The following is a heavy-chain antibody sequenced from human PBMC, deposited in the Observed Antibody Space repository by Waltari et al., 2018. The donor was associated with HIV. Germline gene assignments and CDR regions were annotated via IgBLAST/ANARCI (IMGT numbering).Heavy chain of an antibody. CDR3: ARHCLQKGWLPQLKYYYGMDV. CDR2: LFHSGST. CDR1: GGSISTSSYY. V-gene: IGHV4-39*01. D-gene: IGHD1-1*01. J-gene: IGHJ6*02. Sequence: QQQLQESCPGRVKPSQTLSLTCPVSGGSISTSSYYWAWLRPSPGKGLEWIGSLFHSGSTYYIPSLRSRATISGDMSANRFSLKLTSVTATDTAVYFCARHCLQKGWLPQLKYYYGMDVWGQGTTVIVSS.